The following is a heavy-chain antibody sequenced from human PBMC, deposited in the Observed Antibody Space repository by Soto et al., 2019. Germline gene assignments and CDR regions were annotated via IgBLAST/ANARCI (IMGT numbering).Heavy chain of an antibody. CDR2: ISYDGSNK. CDR1: GFTFSSYA. CDR3: ARDVAATLYYYYGMDV. J-gene: IGHJ6*02. Sequence: QVQLVESGGGVVQPGRSLRLSCAASGFTFSSYAMHWVRQAPGKGLEWVAVISYDGSNKYYADSVKGRFTISRGNSKNTLYLQMNSLRAEDTAVYYCARDVAATLYYYYGMDVWGQGTTVTVSS. V-gene: IGHV3-30-3*01. D-gene: IGHD2-15*01.